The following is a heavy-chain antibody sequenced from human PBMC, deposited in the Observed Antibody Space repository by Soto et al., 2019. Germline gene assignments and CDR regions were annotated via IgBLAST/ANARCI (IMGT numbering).Heavy chain of an antibody. CDR2: ISDSGGST. CDR1: RFTFSSYA. Sequence: GGSLRLSCAASRFTFSSYAMSWVRQAPGKGLEWVSAISDSGGSTYYADSVKGRFTISRDNSKSTLYLQMNSLRAEDTAVYYCAKVFLYYYYGMDVWGQGTTVTVSS. CDR3: AKVFLYYYYGMDV. V-gene: IGHV3-23*01. J-gene: IGHJ6*02.